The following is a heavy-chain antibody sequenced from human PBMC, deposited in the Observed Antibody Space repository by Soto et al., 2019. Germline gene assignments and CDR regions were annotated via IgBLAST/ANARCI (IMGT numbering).Heavy chain of an antibody. CDR2: IWYDGSNK. CDR3: ARDEIAAAGTDYYYGMDV. D-gene: IGHD6-13*01. V-gene: IGHV3-33*01. Sequence: LRLSGAASVFTFSSYGMHWVRQAPGKGLEWVAVIWYDGSNKYYADSVMGRFTISRDNSKKTLYLQMISLRAEDTAVYYCARDEIAAAGTDYYYGMDVWGQGTTVTVSS. CDR1: VFTFSSYG. J-gene: IGHJ6*02.